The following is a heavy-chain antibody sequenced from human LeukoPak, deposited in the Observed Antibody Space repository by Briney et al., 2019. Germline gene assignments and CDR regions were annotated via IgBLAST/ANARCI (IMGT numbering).Heavy chain of an antibody. CDR3: AREFVGATPDY. V-gene: IGHV3-30-3*01. CDR2: ISYDGSNK. Sequence: GGSLRLSCAASGFTFSSYAMHWVRQAPGKGLEWVAVISYDGSNKYYADSVKGRFTISRDNSKNTLYLQMNSLRAEDTAVYYCAREFVGATPDYWGQGTLVTVSS. D-gene: IGHD1-26*01. J-gene: IGHJ4*02. CDR1: GFTFSSYA.